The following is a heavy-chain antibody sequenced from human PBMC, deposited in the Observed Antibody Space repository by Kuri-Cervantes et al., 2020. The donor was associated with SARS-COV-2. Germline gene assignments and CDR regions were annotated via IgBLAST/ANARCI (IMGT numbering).Heavy chain of an antibody. V-gene: IGHV3-48*02. Sequence: GESLKISCAASGFTFSSYSMNWVRQAPGKGLEWVSYISSSSSTIYYADSVKGRFTISRDNAKNSLYLQMNSLRDEDTAVYYCARASGYCSGGSCSPYYYYGMDVWGLGTTVTVSS. CDR3: ARASGYCSGGSCSPYYYYGMDV. J-gene: IGHJ6*02. CDR1: GFTFSSYS. CDR2: ISSSSSTI. D-gene: IGHD2-15*01.